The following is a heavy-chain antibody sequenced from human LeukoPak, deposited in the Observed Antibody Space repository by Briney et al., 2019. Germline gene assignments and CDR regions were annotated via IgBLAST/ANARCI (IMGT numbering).Heavy chain of an antibody. J-gene: IGHJ5*01. CDR2: ISGSGGSM. Sequence: GGTLRLSCAASGFTFGSYGLTWVRQAPGKGLEWVSVISGSGGSMYYADSVKGRFIISRDNSRNTLYLQMNGLRPEDTAVYYCAKDWGPEFASGSSYLDSWGQGILVTVSS. V-gene: IGHV3-23*01. CDR1: GFTFGSYG. CDR3: AKDWGPEFASGSSYLDS. D-gene: IGHD3-10*01.